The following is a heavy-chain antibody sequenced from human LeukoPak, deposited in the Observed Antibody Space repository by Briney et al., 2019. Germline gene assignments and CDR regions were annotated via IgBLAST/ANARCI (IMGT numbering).Heavy chain of an antibody. Sequence: GGSLRLSCAASGFTFSSYWMSWVRQAPGKGLEWVANIKQDGSEKYYVDSVKGRFTISRDNAKNSLYLQMNNLRAEDTALYYCARESDLRGATGTFDYWGQGTLVTVSS. J-gene: IGHJ4*02. CDR2: IKQDGSEK. CDR1: GFTFSSYW. D-gene: IGHD6-13*01. CDR3: ARESDLRGATGTFDY. V-gene: IGHV3-7*01.